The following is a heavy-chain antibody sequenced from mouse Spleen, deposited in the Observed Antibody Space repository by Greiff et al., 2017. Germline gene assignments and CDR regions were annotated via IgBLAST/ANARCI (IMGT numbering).Heavy chain of an antibody. CDR2: IDPANGNT. CDR1: GFNIKDTY. V-gene: IGHV14-3*02. D-gene: IGHD1-1*01. Sequence: VQLQQSGAELVKPGASVKLSCTASGFNIKDTYMHWVKQRPEQGLEWIGRIDPANGNTKYDPKFQGKATITADTSSNTAYLQLSSLTSEDTAVYYCASITTVVRMDYWGQGTSVTVSS. J-gene: IGHJ4*01. CDR3: ASITTVVRMDY.